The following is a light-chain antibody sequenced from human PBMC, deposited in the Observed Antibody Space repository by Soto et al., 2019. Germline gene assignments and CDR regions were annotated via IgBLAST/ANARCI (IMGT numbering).Light chain of an antibody. CDR2: EVS. CDR1: SSDIGGYNY. CDR3: SSYTTSSTVA. Sequence: QSALTQSASVSGSPGQSITISCTGTSSDIGGYNYVSWYQQHPDNARKLMIFEVSNRPSGVSNRFSGSKSGNTASLTISGLLPEDEADYYCSSYTTSSTVAFGGGTKLTVL. V-gene: IGLV2-14*01. J-gene: IGLJ2*01.